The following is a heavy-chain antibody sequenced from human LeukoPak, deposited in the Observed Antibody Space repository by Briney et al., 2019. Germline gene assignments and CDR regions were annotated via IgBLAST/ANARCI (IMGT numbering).Heavy chain of an antibody. V-gene: IGHV4-30-2*01. CDR1: GGSISSGDYF. Sequence: SQTLSLTCTVSGGSISSGDYFWSWIRQPPGKGLEWIGHIYRSGSTYYNPSLKSRVTISVDRSKNQFSLKLSSVTAADTAVYYCARQAGASSYYYYYYMDVWGKGTTVTVSS. J-gene: IGHJ6*03. CDR3: ARQAGASSYYYYYYMDV. CDR2: IYRSGST. D-gene: IGHD2-2*01.